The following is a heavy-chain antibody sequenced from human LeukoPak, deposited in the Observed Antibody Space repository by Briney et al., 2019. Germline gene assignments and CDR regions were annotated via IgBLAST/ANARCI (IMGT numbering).Heavy chain of an antibody. CDR2: IYPGDSDT. CDR3: AFLQGGSGWYTGYFDY. J-gene: IGHJ4*02. V-gene: IGHV5-51*01. CDR1: GYSFTSYW. Sequence: GESLKISCKGSGYSFTSYWIGWVRQMPGKGLEWMGIIYPGDSDTRYSPSFQGQVTISADKSISTAYLQWSSLKASDTAMYYCAFLQGGSGWYTGYFDYWGQGTLVTVSS. D-gene: IGHD6-19*01.